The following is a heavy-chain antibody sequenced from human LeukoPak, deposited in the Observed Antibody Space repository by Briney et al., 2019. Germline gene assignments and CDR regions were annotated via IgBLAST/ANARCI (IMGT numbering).Heavy chain of an antibody. V-gene: IGHV4-59*01. CDR3: ARGTMIEGDAFDI. Sequence: SETLSLTCTVSGGSISSYYWSWIRQPPGKGLEWIGYIYYSGSTNYNPSLKSRVTISVDTSENQFSLKLSSVTAADTAVYYCARGTMIEGDAFDIWGQGTMVTVSS. CDR1: GGSISSYY. CDR2: IYYSGST. D-gene: IGHD3-22*01. J-gene: IGHJ3*02.